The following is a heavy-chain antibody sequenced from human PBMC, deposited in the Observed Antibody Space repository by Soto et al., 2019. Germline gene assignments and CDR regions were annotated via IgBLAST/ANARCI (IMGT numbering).Heavy chain of an antibody. J-gene: IGHJ6*02. Sequence: SVKVSCKASGGTFSSYAISWVRQAPGQGLGWMGGIIPIFGTANYAQKFQGRVTITADESTSTAYMELSSLRSEDTAVYYCARGASHDFWSGYPPLDYYYGMDVWGQGTTVTVSS. CDR3: ARGASHDFWSGYPPLDYYYGMDV. CDR2: IIPIFGTA. CDR1: GGTFSSYA. V-gene: IGHV1-69*13. D-gene: IGHD3-3*01.